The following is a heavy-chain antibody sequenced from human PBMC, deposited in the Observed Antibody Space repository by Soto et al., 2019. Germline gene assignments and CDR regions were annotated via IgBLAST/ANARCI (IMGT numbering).Heavy chain of an antibody. V-gene: IGHV3-23*01. J-gene: IGHJ4*02. Sequence: EVQLLESGGGLVQPGGSLRLSCAASGFTFSDYAMTWVRQAPGKGLEWVSTVGITATTYYADSVKGRFTISRDNSKNTFYLQSNSLRPEDTAVYYCAKGMGAGRPVDYWGQGTLVTVSS. CDR1: GFTFSDYA. CDR3: AKGMGAGRPVDY. CDR2: VGITATT. D-gene: IGHD6-6*01.